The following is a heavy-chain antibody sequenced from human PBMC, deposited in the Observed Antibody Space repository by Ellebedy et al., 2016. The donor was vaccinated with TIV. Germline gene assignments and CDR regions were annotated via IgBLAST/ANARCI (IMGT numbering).Heavy chain of an antibody. Sequence: GESLKISCAASGFTFTRHSMHWVRQPPGKGLEWLAVISYDGRNPYYADSVKGRFTISRDNSKNTVYLEMNSLRVEDTAMYYCTREKPENDFWGQGTLVTVSS. CDR2: ISYDGRNP. CDR3: TREKPENDF. V-gene: IGHV3-30*04. CDR1: GFTFTRHS. J-gene: IGHJ4*02.